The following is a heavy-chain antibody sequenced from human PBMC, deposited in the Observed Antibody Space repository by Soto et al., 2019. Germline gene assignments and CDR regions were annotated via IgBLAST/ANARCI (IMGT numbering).Heavy chain of an antibody. Sequence: SVKVSCKASGGTFSSCAISCVRQAPGQGLEWMGGIIPIFGTANYAQKFQGRVTITADKSTSTAYMELSSLRSEDTAVYYCARRKSYYDSSGYYFDYWGQGTLVTVSS. CDR1: GGTFSSCA. J-gene: IGHJ4*02. CDR3: ARRKSYYDSSGYYFDY. V-gene: IGHV1-69*06. D-gene: IGHD3-22*01. CDR2: IIPIFGTA.